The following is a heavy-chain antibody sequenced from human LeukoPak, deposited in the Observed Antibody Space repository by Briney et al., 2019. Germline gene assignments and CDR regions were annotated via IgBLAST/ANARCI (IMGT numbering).Heavy chain of an antibody. CDR2: ISSSSSYI. CDR3: ARGPRSASFDY. Sequence: GGSLRLSCAASGFTFSSYSMNWVRQAPGKGLEWVSSISSSSSYIYYADSVKGRFTISRDNAKNSLYLQMNSLRAKDTAVYYCARGPRSASFDYWGQGTLVTVSS. CDR1: GFTFSSYS. V-gene: IGHV3-21*01. D-gene: IGHD2-15*01. J-gene: IGHJ4*02.